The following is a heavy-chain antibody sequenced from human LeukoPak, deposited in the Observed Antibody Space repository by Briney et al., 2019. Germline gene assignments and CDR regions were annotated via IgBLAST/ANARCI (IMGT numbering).Heavy chain of an antibody. V-gene: IGHV4-30-4*08. J-gene: IGHJ4*02. CDR3: ARDLRGGSDY. CDR1: GGSISSGDYY. CDR2: IYYSGST. D-gene: IGHD3-16*01. Sequence: SETLSLTCTVSGGSISSGDYYWRWIRQPPGKGLEWIGYIYYSGSTYHNPSLKSRVTISVDTSKNQFSLKLSSVTAADTAVYYCARDLRGGSDYWGQGTLVTVSS.